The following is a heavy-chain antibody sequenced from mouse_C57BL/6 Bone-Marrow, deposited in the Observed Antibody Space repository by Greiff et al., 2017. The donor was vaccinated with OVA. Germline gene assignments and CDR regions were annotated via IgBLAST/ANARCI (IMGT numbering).Heavy chain of an antibody. CDR3: TRDNYGSSFFWYCDV. V-gene: IGHV5-9-1*02. Sequence: EVKLVESGEGLVKPGGSLKLSCAASGFTFSSYAMSWVRQTPEQRLEWVAYISRGGDYIYYADTVKGRFTMSRDNARNTLYLQRSSLKSEDTAMYYCTRDNYGSSFFWYCDVWGTGTTVTVSS. D-gene: IGHD1-1*01. CDR1: GFTFSSYA. CDR2: ISRGGDYI. J-gene: IGHJ1*03.